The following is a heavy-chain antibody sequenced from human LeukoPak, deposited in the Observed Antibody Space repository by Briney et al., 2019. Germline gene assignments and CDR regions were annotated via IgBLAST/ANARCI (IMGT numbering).Heavy chain of an antibody. J-gene: IGHJ4*02. Sequence: AXVKVSCKASGYTLSDYFMHWVRQAPGQGVECMGRIYPISGATYYAHIFQGRVTITRDTSISTAYIELSRLRSDDTALYYCARRGDYLSGFDYWGQGILVTVSS. V-gene: IGHV1-2*06. CDR2: IYPISGAT. D-gene: IGHD3-16*01. CDR1: GYTLSDYF. CDR3: ARRGDYLSGFDY.